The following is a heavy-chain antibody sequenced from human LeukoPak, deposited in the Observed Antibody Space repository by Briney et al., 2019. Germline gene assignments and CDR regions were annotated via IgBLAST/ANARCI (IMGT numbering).Heavy chain of an antibody. CDR2: IYSGGST. V-gene: IGHV3-53*01. Sequence: GGSLRLSCAASGFTVSSNYMSWVRQAPGKGLEWVSVIYSGGSTYYADSVKGRFTISRDNSKNTLYLQVNSLRAEDTAVYYCAIPPVVVPAGWSLPDAFDIWGQGTMVTVSS. J-gene: IGHJ3*02. D-gene: IGHD2-2*01. CDR1: GFTVSSNY. CDR3: AIPPVVVPAGWSLPDAFDI.